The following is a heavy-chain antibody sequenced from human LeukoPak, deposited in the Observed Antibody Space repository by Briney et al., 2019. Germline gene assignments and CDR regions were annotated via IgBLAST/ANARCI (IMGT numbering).Heavy chain of an antibody. CDR2: IKSDGITI. J-gene: IGHJ4*02. V-gene: IGHV3-74*01. CDR1: GSTFSNYM. CDR3: LRDLNWSLDQ. Sequence: PGGSLRLSCAASGSTFSNYMMHWVRQAPGKGLVWVSRIKSDGITITYADSVKGRFTISRDNAKNTLYLQMNSLRAEDTAVYYCLRDLNWSLDQWGQGTLVTVSS. D-gene: IGHD1-20*01.